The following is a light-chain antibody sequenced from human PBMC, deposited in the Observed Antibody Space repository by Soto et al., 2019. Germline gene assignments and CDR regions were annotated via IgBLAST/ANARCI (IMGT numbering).Light chain of an antibody. Sequence: QSVLAQPASVSGTPGQAITISCTGTSSDVGGYNYVSWYQQHPGKSPKLMIYEVSNRPSGGSDRFSGSKSGNTASLTISGLQAEDEADYYCTSYTSSYTPVFGTGTKVTVL. J-gene: IGLJ1*01. CDR3: TSYTSSYTPV. CDR1: SSDVGGYNY. CDR2: EVS. V-gene: IGLV2-14*01.